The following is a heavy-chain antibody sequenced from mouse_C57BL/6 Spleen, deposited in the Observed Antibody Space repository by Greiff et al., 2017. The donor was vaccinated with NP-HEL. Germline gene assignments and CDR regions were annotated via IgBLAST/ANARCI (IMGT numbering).Heavy chain of an antibody. CDR2: IYPGSGNT. V-gene: IGHV1-76*01. CDR3: AREDYYASSSFAY. Sequence: VQLQQSGAELVRPGASVKLSCKASGYTFTDYYINWVKQRPGQGLEWIARIYPGSGNTYYNEKFKGKATLTAEKSSSTAYMQLSSLTSEDSAVYFCAREDYYASSSFAYWGQGTLVTVSA. CDR1: GYTFTDYY. D-gene: IGHD1-1*01. J-gene: IGHJ3*01.